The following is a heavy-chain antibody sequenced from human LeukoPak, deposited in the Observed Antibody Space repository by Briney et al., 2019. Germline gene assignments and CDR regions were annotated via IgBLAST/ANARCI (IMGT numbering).Heavy chain of an antibody. CDR1: GFTFSNYA. V-gene: IGHV3-23*01. D-gene: IGHD3-3*01. J-gene: IGHJ4*02. Sequence: GGSLRLSCAASGFTFSNYAVNWVRQAPGRGLEWVSAISGSGGSTYYADSVKGRFTISRDDSNNALYLQMHSLRAEDTALYYCASGPPFLKYFEYWGQGTLVTVSS. CDR3: ASGPPFLKYFEY. CDR2: ISGSGGST.